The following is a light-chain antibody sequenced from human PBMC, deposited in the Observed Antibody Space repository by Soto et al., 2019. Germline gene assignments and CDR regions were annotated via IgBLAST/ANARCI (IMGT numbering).Light chain of an antibody. Sequence: EIVMTQSPATLSVSPGERATLSCRASQSVSSNLALYQQKPGHAPRLLIYGASTRDTGIPARFSGSGSGTEFTLTISSLQSEDFAVYYCQQYNNWPPLTFGGGTKVEIK. J-gene: IGKJ4*01. V-gene: IGKV3-15*01. CDR3: QQYNNWPPLT. CDR2: GAS. CDR1: QSVSSN.